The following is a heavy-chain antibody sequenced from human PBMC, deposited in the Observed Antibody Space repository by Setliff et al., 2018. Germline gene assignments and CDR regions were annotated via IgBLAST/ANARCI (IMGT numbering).Heavy chain of an antibody. V-gene: IGHV3-21*06. CDR2: ISSSSSHI. CDR3: ARVIIGDRHAFDI. Sequence: GESLKISCAASGFTFSTYSMIWVRQAPGMGLEWVSYISSSSSHIYHADSLEGRFTISRDNAKNSLYLQMNSLRAEDTALYYCARVIIGDRHAFDIWGQGTMVTVSS. CDR1: GFTFSTYS. D-gene: IGHD7-27*01. J-gene: IGHJ3*02.